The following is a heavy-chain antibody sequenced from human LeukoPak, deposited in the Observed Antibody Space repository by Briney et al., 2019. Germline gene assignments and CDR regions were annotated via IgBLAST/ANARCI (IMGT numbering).Heavy chain of an antibody. D-gene: IGHD6-19*01. Sequence: GGSLRLSCAASGFTVSGNYMSWVRQAPGKGLEWVSVIYSGGSTYYADSVEGRFTISRDNSKNTLYLQMNSLRGEDTAVYYCARGPWAAVAENHDAFDIWGQGTMVTVSS. J-gene: IGHJ3*02. CDR2: IYSGGST. CDR1: GFTVSGNY. CDR3: ARGPWAAVAENHDAFDI. V-gene: IGHV3-53*01.